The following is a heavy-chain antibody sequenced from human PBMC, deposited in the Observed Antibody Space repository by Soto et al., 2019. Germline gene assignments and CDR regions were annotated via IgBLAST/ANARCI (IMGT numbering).Heavy chain of an antibody. CDR2: IYWDDDK. CDR1: GFSLSTSGVG. V-gene: IGHV2-5*02. D-gene: IGHD4-17*01. Sequence: QITLKESGPTLAKPTQTLTLTCTFSGFSLSTSGVGVGWIRQPPGKALEWLALIYWDDDKRYSPSLKSRLTITKDTSKNQVVLTMTNMDPVDTATYYCAHRATTVINDAFDIWGQGTMVTVSS. CDR3: AHRATTVINDAFDI. J-gene: IGHJ3*02.